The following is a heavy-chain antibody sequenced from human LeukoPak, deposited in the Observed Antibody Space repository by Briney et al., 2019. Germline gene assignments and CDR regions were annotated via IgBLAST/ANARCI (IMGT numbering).Heavy chain of an antibody. J-gene: IGHJ4*02. Sequence: GGSLRLSCAASGFTVNSNYLSWVRQAPGGGLDFVSLFDTGGTTNYADSVKGRFTVSRDNSRNTLYLQMNSLRAEGTAVYYCARVASDSSGWYHFDYWGQGTLVTVSS. V-gene: IGHV3-53*01. D-gene: IGHD6-19*01. CDR2: FDTGGTT. CDR3: ARVASDSSGWYHFDY. CDR1: GFTVNSNY.